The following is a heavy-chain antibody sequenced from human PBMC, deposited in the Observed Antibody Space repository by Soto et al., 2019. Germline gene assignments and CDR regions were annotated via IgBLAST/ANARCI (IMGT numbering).Heavy chain of an antibody. CDR1: GGSISRGVYY. D-gene: IGHD2-2*01. J-gene: IGHJ6*02. CDR2: IYHSGST. V-gene: IGHV4-31*03. CDR3: ARDAVPAAINYYYGMDV. Sequence: SETLSRTCTVSGGSISRGVYYWIWIRQHPGRGLEWIGYIYHSGSTYYNPSLKSRVTISVDTSKNQFSLKLSSVTAADTAVYYCARDAVPAAINYYYGMDVWGQGTTVTVSS.